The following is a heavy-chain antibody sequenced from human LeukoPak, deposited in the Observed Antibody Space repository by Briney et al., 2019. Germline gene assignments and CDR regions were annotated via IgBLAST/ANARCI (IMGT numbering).Heavy chain of an antibody. V-gene: IGHV1-46*01. CDR1: GGTFRSNA. CDR2: INPSGGST. D-gene: IGHD3-22*01. CDR3: ARDRYYDSSGSPDY. J-gene: IGHJ4*02. Sequence: ASVKVSCKASGGTFRSNAISWVRQAPGQGLEWMGIINPSGGSTSYAQKFQGRVTMTRDTSTSTVYMELSSLRSEDTAVYYCARDRYYDSSGSPDYWGQGTLVTVSS.